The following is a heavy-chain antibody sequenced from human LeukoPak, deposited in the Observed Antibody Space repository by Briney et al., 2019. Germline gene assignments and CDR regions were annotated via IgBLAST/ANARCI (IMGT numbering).Heavy chain of an antibody. D-gene: IGHD1-26*01. CDR1: GGSISSYY. CDR3: ARENTGSYREFDY. J-gene: IGHJ4*02. CDR2: IYSGGST. Sequence: SETLSLTCTVSGGSISSYYWSWIRQPAGKGLEWIRRIYSGGSTNYNPSLKSRVTMSVDSSNNQFSLKLSSVTAADTAVFYCARENTGSYREFDYWGQGTLVTVSS. V-gene: IGHV4-4*07.